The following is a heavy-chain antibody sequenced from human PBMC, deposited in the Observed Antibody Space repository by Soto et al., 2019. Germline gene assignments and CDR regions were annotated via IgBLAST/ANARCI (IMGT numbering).Heavy chain of an antibody. D-gene: IGHD2-2*01. V-gene: IGHV4-39*01. CDR1: GGSISSSSYY. CDR2: IYYSGST. CDR3: ARHSRSDSADY. J-gene: IGHJ4*02. Sequence: SETLSLTCTVSGGSISSSSYYWGWIRQPPGKGLEWIGSIYYSGSTYYNPSLKSRVTISVDTSKNQFSLKLSSVTAADTAVYYCARHSRSDSADYWGQGTLVTVSS.